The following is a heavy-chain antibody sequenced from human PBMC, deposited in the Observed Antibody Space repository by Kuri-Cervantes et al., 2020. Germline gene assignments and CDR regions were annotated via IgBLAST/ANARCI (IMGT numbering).Heavy chain of an antibody. J-gene: IGHJ6*03. CDR1: GYTFSTYD. Sequence: SGKVSCKASGYTFSTYDINWVRQATGQGLEWMGWMNPNSGNTGYAQKFQGRVTMTRNTSISTAYMELSSLRSERTAVYYCAGSVWGYYYYYMDVWGKGTTVTVSS. D-gene: IGHD5/OR15-5a*01. V-gene: IGHV1-8*02. CDR3: AGSVWGYYYYYMDV. CDR2: MNPNSGNT.